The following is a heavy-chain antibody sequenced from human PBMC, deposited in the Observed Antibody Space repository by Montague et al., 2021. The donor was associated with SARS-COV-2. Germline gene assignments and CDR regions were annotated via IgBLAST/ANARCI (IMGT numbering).Heavy chain of an antibody. CDR2: IYYSGST. V-gene: IGHV4-31*03. Sequence: TLSLTCTVSGGSNSSGGYYWSWIRQHPGKGLEWIGYIYYSGSTYYNPSLKSRVTISVDTSKNQFSLKLSSVTAADTAVYYCARAGITIFGVVTNFDYWGQGTLVTVSS. D-gene: IGHD3-3*01. CDR3: ARAGITIFGVVTNFDY. CDR1: GGSNSSGGYY. J-gene: IGHJ4*02.